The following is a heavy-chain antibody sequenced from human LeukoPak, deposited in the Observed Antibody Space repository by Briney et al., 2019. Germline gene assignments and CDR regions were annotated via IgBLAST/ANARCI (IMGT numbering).Heavy chain of an antibody. J-gene: IGHJ4*02. D-gene: IGHD2-2*01. CDR1: GFTFSSYA. V-gene: IGHV3-23*01. CDR2: ISGSGGST. CDR3: ASQVLGYCSSTSCYQGDY. Sequence: GGSLRLSCAASGFTFSSYAMSWVRQAPGKGLEWVSAISGSGGSTYYADSVKGRFTISRDNSKNTLYLQMNSLRAEDTAVYYCASQVLGYCSSTSCYQGDYWGQGTLVTVSS.